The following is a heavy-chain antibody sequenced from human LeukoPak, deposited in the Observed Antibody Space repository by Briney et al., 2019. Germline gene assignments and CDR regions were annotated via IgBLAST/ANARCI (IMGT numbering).Heavy chain of an antibody. CDR3: ARLGAVPAHFDY. D-gene: IGHD2-2*01. CDR1: GFTFSDYY. CDR2: ISSGGSTI. J-gene: IGHJ4*02. V-gene: IGHV3-11*01. Sequence: GGSLRLSCAASGFTFSDYYMSWIRQAPGKGLEWVSYISSGGSTIYYADSVQGRFTISSDNAKNSLYLQMNSLRAEDTAVYYCARLGAVPAHFDYWGEGTLVTVSS.